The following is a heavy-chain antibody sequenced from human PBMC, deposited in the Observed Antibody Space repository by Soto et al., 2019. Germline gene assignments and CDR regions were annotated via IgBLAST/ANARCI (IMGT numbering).Heavy chain of an antibody. V-gene: IGHV3-23*01. Sequence: GGSLRLSCTASEFTFSSYAMSWVRQAPGKGPGWVSTISGSGGNTYFADSVKGRFTVFRDNSKDTLYLQMNNLRAEDTAVYYCAKGWFFTPGPIFNYWGQGILDTVSS. J-gene: IGHJ4*02. D-gene: IGHD2-15*01. CDR3: AKGWFFTPGPIFNY. CDR1: EFTFSSYA. CDR2: ISGSGGNT.